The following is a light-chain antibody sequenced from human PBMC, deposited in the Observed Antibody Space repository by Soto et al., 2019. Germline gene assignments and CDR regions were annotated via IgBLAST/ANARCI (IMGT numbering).Light chain of an antibody. V-gene: IGKV3-20*01. CDR1: HSVDTSN. Sequence: EVELTQSPATLSLSPGQRATLSCRASHSVDTSNVAWYQQRPGQAPRVLIYGASNRAAGIPDRFSGSGSGTDFTLTISSLEPEDSAVCHCQQYGSSWWAFGHGTKVDIK. CDR2: GAS. CDR3: QQYGSSWWA. J-gene: IGKJ1*01.